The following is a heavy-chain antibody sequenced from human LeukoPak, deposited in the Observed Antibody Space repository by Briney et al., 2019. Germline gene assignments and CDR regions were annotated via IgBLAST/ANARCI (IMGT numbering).Heavy chain of an antibody. D-gene: IGHD3-22*01. CDR3: ARDHNTMIVSGGGFDY. CDR1: GFTFSSYA. Sequence: GGSLRLSCAASGFTFSSYAMSWVRQAPGKGLEWVSAISGSGGSTYYADSVKGRFTISRDNSKNTLYLQMNSLRAEDTAVYYCARDHNTMIVSGGGFDYWGQGTLVTVSS. CDR2: ISGSGGST. J-gene: IGHJ4*02. V-gene: IGHV3-23*01.